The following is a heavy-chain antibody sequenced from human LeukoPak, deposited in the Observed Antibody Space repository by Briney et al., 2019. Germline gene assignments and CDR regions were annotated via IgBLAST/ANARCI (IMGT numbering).Heavy chain of an antibody. V-gene: IGHV3-21*01. Sequence: NSGGSLRLSCAASGFTFSSYSMNWVRQAPGKGLEWVSSISSSSSYIYYADSVKGRFTISRDNAKNSLYLQMNSLRVEDTATYYCAKVAHYYYGSESYYFFEHWGQGTPVTASS. CDR1: GFTFSSYS. CDR3: AKVAHYYYGSESYYFFEH. J-gene: IGHJ4*02. CDR2: ISSSSSYI. D-gene: IGHD3-10*01.